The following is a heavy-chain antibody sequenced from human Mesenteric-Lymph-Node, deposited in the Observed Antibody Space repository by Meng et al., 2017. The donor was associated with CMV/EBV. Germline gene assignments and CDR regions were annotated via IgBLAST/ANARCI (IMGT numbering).Heavy chain of an antibody. Sequence: GGSLRLSCAASGFTFSAYWMNWVRQAPGKGLEWVANIKQDGSEKYYVDSVTGRFTISRDNAKNSLDLQMNSLRAEDTAVYYCARGVDPAFFDPWGQGTLVTVSS. V-gene: IGHV3-7*01. CDR1: GFTFSAYW. CDR3: ARGVDPAFFDP. D-gene: IGHD5/OR15-5a*01. J-gene: IGHJ5*02. CDR2: IKQDGSEK.